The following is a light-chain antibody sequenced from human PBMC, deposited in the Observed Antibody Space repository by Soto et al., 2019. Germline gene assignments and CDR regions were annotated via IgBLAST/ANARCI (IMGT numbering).Light chain of an antibody. J-gene: IGLJ2*01. CDR2: EVT. Sequence: QSALTQPASVSGSPGQSITISCTGTSTDVGDCNVVYWYQQHPGKAPKLMIYEVTNRPSGISNRFSGSKSGTTASLTISGLQAEDEAAYYWSSYTSPSRPVFGGGTKLTVL. CDR3: SSYTSPSRPV. CDR1: STDVGDCNV. V-gene: IGLV2-14*01.